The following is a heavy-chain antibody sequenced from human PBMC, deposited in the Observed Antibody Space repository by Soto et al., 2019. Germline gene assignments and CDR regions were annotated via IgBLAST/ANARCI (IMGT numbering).Heavy chain of an antibody. Sequence: AASVKVSCKASGYTFTGHDLHWVRQAPGQRLEWMGWIKGNGGATKYARKFQGRVTMTSDTSTTTAYLELNSLRSDDTAVYFCAIVGSYSDGSFYPYWGQGTLVTVSS. J-gene: IGHJ4*02. D-gene: IGHD6-13*01. CDR1: GYTFTGHD. CDR3: AIVGSYSDGSFYPY. CDR2: IKGNGGAT. V-gene: IGHV1-2*02.